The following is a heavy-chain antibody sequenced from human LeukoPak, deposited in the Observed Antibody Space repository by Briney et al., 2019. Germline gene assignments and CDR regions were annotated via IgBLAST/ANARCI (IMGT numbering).Heavy chain of an antibody. V-gene: IGHV3-15*01. D-gene: IGHD3-3*01. J-gene: IGHJ4*02. CDR2: IKSKTDGGTT. CDR1: GFTFGSDW. CDR3: TTARLDYDFGFDY. Sequence: GGSLRLSCAASGFTFGSDWMHWVRQAPGKGLEWVGRIKSKTDGGTTDYAAPVKGRFTISRDDSKNTLYLQMNSLKTEDTAVYYCTTARLDYDFGFDYWGQGTLVTVSS.